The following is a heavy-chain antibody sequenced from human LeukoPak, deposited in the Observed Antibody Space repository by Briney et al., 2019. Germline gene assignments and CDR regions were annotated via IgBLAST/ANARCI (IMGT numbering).Heavy chain of an antibody. Sequence: VKPSQALSFTCTVSGGSISSGDYYWSWIRQPPGKGLEWIGYIYYSGSTYYNPSLKSRVTISVGTSKNQFSLKLSSVTAADTAVYYCARVVLGVVVPAAIWGDSFYYYYMDVWGKGTTVTVSS. J-gene: IGHJ6*03. D-gene: IGHD2-2*02. CDR3: ARVVLGVVVPAAIWGDSFYYYYMDV. CDR1: GGSISSGDYY. CDR2: IYYSGST. V-gene: IGHV4-30-4*08.